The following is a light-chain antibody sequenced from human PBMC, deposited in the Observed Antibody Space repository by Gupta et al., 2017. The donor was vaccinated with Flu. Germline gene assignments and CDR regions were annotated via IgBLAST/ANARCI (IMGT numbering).Light chain of an antibody. CDR2: WVS. J-gene: IGKJ1*01. V-gene: IGKV2-28*01. CDR3: MQALQTPRT. Sequence: DIVLTQSSLSLPVTPGEPATISCRSSQSLLHSNGYNYLDWYLQKPGQSPKRLIYWVSNRASGVPERFSGSGSGTDFTLKISRVEAEDVAVYYCMQALQTPRTFGQGTKVEIK. CDR1: QSLLHSNGYNY.